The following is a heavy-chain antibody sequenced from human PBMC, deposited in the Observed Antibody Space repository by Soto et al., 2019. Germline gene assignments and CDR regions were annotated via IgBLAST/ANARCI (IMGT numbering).Heavy chain of an antibody. J-gene: IGHJ6*02. D-gene: IGHD6-19*01. CDR3: AKGAVAGTPTSYYYYGMDV. Sequence: QVQLLQSGAEVKKPGSSVRVSCEASGGTFRTYAISWVRQAPGQGLEWMGETIPIFGTVNYAQKFQGRVTITAAESTTTVSMDLRSLRSEDTAVYYCAKGAVAGTPTSYYYYGMDVWGQGTTVTVSS. CDR1: GGTFRTYA. CDR2: TIPIFGTV. V-gene: IGHV1-69*12.